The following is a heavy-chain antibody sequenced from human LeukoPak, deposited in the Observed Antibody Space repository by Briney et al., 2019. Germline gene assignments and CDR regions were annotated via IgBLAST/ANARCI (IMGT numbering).Heavy chain of an antibody. CDR2: IYSGGST. Sequence: GGSLRLSCAASGFTVSSNYMSWVRQAPGKGLEWVSVIYSGGSTYYADSVKGRFTISRDNAKNSLYLQMNSLRAEDTAVYYCARDGEYSSSGAFDIWGQGTMVTVSS. J-gene: IGHJ3*02. CDR1: GFTVSSNY. CDR3: ARDGEYSSSGAFDI. D-gene: IGHD6-6*01. V-gene: IGHV3-53*01.